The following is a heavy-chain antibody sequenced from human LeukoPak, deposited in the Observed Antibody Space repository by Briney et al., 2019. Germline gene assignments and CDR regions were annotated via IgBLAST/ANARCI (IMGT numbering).Heavy chain of an antibody. Sequence: SETLSLTCTVSGGSISSGDYYWSWIRQPPGKGLEWIGYIYYSGSTYYNPSLKSRVTISVDTSKNQFSLKLSSVTAADTAVYYCARVYCSSTSCYPYFDYWGQGTLATVSS. CDR1: GGSISSGDYY. CDR3: ARVYCSSTSCYPYFDY. V-gene: IGHV4-30-4*08. CDR2: IYYSGST. D-gene: IGHD2-2*01. J-gene: IGHJ4*02.